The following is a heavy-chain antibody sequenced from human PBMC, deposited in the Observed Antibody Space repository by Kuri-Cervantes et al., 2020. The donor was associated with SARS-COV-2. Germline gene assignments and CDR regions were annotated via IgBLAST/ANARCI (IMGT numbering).Heavy chain of an antibody. J-gene: IGHJ6*02. D-gene: IGHD4-23*01. CDR2: INPNSGGT. V-gene: IGHV1-2*02. CDR1: GYTFTGYY. Sequence: ASVKVSCKASGYTFTGYYMHWVRQAPGQGLEWMGWINPNSGGTNYAQKVQGRVNMTRDTSITKTYMELSRLTSDDTAVYYCARASNGGNQLYYYGLDVWGQGTTVTVSS. CDR3: ARASNGGNQLYYYGLDV.